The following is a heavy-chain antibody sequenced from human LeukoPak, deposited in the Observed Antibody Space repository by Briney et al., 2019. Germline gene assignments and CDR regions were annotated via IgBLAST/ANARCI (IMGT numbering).Heavy chain of an antibody. CDR3: ARGYYDSSGYYAPLSWFDP. Sequence: SETLSLTCTVSGGSISSYYWSWIRQPAGKGLEWIGRIYTSGSTNYNPSLKSRVTMSVDTPKNQFSLKLSSVTAADTAVYYCARGYYDSSGYYAPLSWFDPWGQGTLVTVSS. CDR2: IYTSGST. J-gene: IGHJ5*02. V-gene: IGHV4-4*07. D-gene: IGHD3-22*01. CDR1: GGSISSYY.